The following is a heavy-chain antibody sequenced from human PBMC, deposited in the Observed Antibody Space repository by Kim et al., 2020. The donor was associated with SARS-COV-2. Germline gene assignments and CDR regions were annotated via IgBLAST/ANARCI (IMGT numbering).Heavy chain of an antibody. CDR3: ARAQTIYDSSGYYYGWFDP. J-gene: IGHJ5*02. CDR2: INAGNGNT. V-gene: IGHV1-3*01. D-gene: IGHD3-22*01. CDR1: GYTFTSYA. Sequence: ASVKVSCKASGYTFTSYAMHWVRQAPGQRLEWMGWINAGNGNTKYSQKFQGRVTITRDTSASTAYMELSSLRSEDTAVYYCARAQTIYDSSGYYYGWFDPWGQGTLVTVSS.